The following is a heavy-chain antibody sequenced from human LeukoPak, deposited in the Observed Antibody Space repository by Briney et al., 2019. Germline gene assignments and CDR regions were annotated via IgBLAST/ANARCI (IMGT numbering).Heavy chain of an antibody. Sequence: GGSLRLSCAASGFTFSSYWMSWVRQAPGKGLEWVANIKQDGSEKYYVDSVKGRFTISRDNAKNSLYLQMNSLRAEDTAVYYCARDTSRPWELLPPGWFDPWGQGTLVTVSS. CDR3: ARDTSRPWELLPPGWFDP. CDR1: GFTFSSYW. J-gene: IGHJ5*02. D-gene: IGHD1-26*01. V-gene: IGHV3-7*01. CDR2: IKQDGSEK.